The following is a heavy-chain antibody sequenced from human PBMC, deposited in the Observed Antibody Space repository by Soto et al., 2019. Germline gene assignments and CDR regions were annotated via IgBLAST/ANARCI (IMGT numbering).Heavy chain of an antibody. CDR2: ISAYNGNT. D-gene: IGHD6-19*01. V-gene: IGHV1-18*01. J-gene: IGHJ3*02. Sequence: QVQLVQSGAEVKKPGASVKVSCKASGYTFTSYGISWVRQAPGQGLEWMGWISAYNGNTNYAQKLQGRVTMTTDTSTSTASMELRRLRSDDTAVYYCARDSGGRSGWDNDAFDIWGQGTMVTVSS. CDR3: ARDSGGRSGWDNDAFDI. CDR1: GYTFTSYG.